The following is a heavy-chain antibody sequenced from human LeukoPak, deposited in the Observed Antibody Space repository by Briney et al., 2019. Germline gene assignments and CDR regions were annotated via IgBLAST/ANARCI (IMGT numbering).Heavy chain of an antibody. D-gene: IGHD1-26*01. Sequence: ASVKVSYKVSGYTLTELSMHWVRQAPGKGLEWMGGFDPEDGETIYAQKFQGRVTMTEDTSTDTAYMELSSLRSEDTAVYYCATDSWELLEDGAFDIWGQGTMVTVSS. CDR1: GYTLTELS. J-gene: IGHJ3*02. CDR3: ATDSWELLEDGAFDI. V-gene: IGHV1-24*01. CDR2: FDPEDGET.